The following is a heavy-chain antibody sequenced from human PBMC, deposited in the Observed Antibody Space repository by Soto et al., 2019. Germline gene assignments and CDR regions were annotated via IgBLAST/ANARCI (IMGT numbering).Heavy chain of an antibody. CDR3: ARQIAATGISGTFDY. J-gene: IGHJ4*02. CDR2: TYYRSTWGN. CDR1: GDTVSSSSAA. D-gene: IGHD6-13*01. Sequence: QVQLQQSGPGLVKPSQTLSLTCAISGDTVSSSSAAWTWIRQSPSRGLEWLGRTYYRSTWGNDYAISVKSRITINPDTSNNQFSLHLNSVTPEDTAVYYCARQIAATGISGTFDYWGQGTLVTVSS. V-gene: IGHV6-1*01.